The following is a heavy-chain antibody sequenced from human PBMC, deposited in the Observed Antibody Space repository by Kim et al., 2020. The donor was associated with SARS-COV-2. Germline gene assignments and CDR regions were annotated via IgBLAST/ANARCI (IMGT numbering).Heavy chain of an antibody. J-gene: IGHJ6*02. D-gene: IGHD3-22*01. Sequence: SVKVSCKASGGTFSSYAISWVRQAPGQGLEWMGGIIPIFGTANYAQKFQGRVTITADESTSTAYMELSSLRSEDTAVYYCARFYYYDSSGYYWNYYGMDVWGQGTTVTVSS. CDR3: ARFYYYDSSGYYWNYYGMDV. CDR1: GGTFSSYA. V-gene: IGHV1-69*13. CDR2: IIPIFGTA.